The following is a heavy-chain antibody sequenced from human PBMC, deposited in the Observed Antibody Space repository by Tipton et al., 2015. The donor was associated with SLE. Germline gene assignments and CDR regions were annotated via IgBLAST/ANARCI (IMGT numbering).Heavy chain of an antibody. V-gene: IGHV4-38-2*02. Sequence: TLSLTCTVSGYSITTGYYWGWIRQPPGKGLEWIGSLYHSGDTHYNPSLESRVTISVDTSSNQVSLNLRSVTAADTAMYYCARGGDTYFYDGSGYRSDFDMWGQGTMVTVSS. CDR2: LYHSGDT. CDR1: GYSITTGYY. J-gene: IGHJ3*02. D-gene: IGHD3-22*01. CDR3: ARGGDTYFYDGSGYRSDFDM.